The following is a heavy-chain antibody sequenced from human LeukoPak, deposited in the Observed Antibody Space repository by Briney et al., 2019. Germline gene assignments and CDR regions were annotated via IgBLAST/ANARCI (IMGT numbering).Heavy chain of an antibody. J-gene: IGHJ4*02. CDR3: ARERLAAAGPTHY. Sequence: ASVKVSCKASGYTFTSYGISWVRQAPGQGLEWMGWISAYNGNTNYAQKLQGRVTITTDESTSTAYMELSSLRSEDTAVYYCARERLAAAGPTHYWGQGTLVTVSS. CDR2: ISAYNGNT. CDR1: GYTFTSYG. V-gene: IGHV1-18*01. D-gene: IGHD6-13*01.